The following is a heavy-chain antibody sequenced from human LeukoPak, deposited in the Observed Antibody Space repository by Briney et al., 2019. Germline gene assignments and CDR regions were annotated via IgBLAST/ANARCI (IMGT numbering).Heavy chain of an antibody. D-gene: IGHD2/OR15-2a*01. CDR1: GFSFSSYA. J-gene: IGHJ2*01. Sequence: PGGSLRLSCAASGFSFSSYAMSWVRQAPGKGLEWVSAISGSGGSTYYADSVKGRFTISRDNSKNTLYLQMNSLRAEDTAVYYCAKGIWAYWYFDLWGRGTLVTVSS. CDR2: ISGSGGST. CDR3: AKGIWAYWYFDL. V-gene: IGHV3-23*01.